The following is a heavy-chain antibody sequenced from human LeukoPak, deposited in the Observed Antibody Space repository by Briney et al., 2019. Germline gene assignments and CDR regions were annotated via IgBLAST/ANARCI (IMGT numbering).Heavy chain of an antibody. CDR2: INPNSGGT. D-gene: IGHD6-13*01. Sequence: ASVKVSCKASGYTFTGYYMHWVRQAPGQGLEWMGWINPNSGGTNYAQKFQGRVTMTRDTSISTAYMELSRLRSDDTAVYYCARQYSSSWYAYFQHWGRGTLVTVSS. J-gene: IGHJ1*01. CDR1: GYTFTGYY. V-gene: IGHV1-2*02. CDR3: ARQYSSSWYAYFQH.